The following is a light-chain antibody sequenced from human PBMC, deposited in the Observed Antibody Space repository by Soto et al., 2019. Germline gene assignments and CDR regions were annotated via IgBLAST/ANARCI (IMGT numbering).Light chain of an antibody. CDR2: DVN. J-gene: IGLJ2*01. Sequence: QSVLTQPASVAGSPGQSITISCTGTSSDIGAYNFVSWYQQHPGKAPKLMLYDVNIRASGVSNRFSGSKSGNTASLTISGLKAEYEADYYCTSWTTSPTMIFGGGTKLTVL. CDR3: TSWTTSPTMI. V-gene: IGLV2-14*03. CDR1: SSDIGAYNF.